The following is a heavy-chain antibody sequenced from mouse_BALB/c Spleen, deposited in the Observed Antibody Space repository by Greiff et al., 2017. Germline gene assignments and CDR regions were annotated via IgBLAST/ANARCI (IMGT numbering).Heavy chain of an antibody. CDR2: ISSGGSYT. J-gene: IGHJ2*01. V-gene: IGHV5-9-3*01. CDR3: ARQDGYYFDY. D-gene: IGHD2-3*01. CDR1: GFTFSSYA. Sequence: VKLVESGGGLVKPGGSLKLSCAASGFTFSSYAMSWVRQTPEKRLEWVATISSGGSYTYYPDSVKGRFTISRDNAKNTLYLQMSSLRSEDTAMYYCARQDGYYFDYWGQGTTLTVSS.